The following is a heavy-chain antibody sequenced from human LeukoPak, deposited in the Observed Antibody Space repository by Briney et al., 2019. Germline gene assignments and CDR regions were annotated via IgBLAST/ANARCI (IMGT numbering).Heavy chain of an antibody. Sequence: SQTLSLTCTVSGGSVSSGGYFWSWIRQHPGKGLEWIGYIYYSGNTYYNPSLKSRVTISVDTSKNQFSLKLSSVTAADTAVYYCARVIAAAGTDHWGQGTLVTVSS. J-gene: IGHJ5*02. CDR3: ARVIAAAGTDH. CDR2: IYYSGNT. CDR1: GGSVSSGGYF. V-gene: IGHV4-31*03. D-gene: IGHD6-13*01.